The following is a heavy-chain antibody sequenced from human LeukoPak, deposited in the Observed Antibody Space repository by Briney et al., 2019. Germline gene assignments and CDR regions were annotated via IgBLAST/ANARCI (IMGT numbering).Heavy chain of an antibody. CDR2: IYYSGST. J-gene: IGHJ5*02. Sequence: PSETLSLTCAVYGGSFSGYYWSWIRQPPGKGLEWIGYIYYSGSTNYNPSLKSRITISVDTSKNQFSLKLSSVTAADTAVYYCARGHDFYGSGRQSWFDPWGQGILVTVSS. CDR1: GGSFSGYY. CDR3: ARGHDFYGSGRQSWFDP. D-gene: IGHD3-10*01. V-gene: IGHV4-59*01.